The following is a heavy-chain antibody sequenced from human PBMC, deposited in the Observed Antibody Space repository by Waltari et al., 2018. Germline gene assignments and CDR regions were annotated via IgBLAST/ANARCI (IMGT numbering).Heavy chain of an antibody. D-gene: IGHD6-13*01. CDR1: GYTFTAYY. CDR2: VDPEDGET. Sequence: EVQLVQSGAEVTKPGATVNISCKVSGYTFTAYYMHGVQPAHGKGLEWMGIVDPEDGETIYAEKFQGRVTITADTSTDTAYMELSSLRSEDTAVYYCATALRYSSSWFPFQHWGQGTLVTVSS. V-gene: IGHV1-69-2*01. CDR3: ATALRYSSSWFPFQH. J-gene: IGHJ1*01.